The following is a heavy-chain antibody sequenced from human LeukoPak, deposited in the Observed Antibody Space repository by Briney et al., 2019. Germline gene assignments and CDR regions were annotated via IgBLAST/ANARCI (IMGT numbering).Heavy chain of an antibody. CDR2: IYYSGST. CDR3: ARRLGLGFGEYSNNWFDP. Sequence: PSETLSLTCTVSGDSISSYYWSWIRQPPGKGLEWIGYIYYSGSTNYKPSLKSRVTISVDTSKNQFSLKLSSVTAADTAVYYCARRLGLGFGEYSNNWFDPWGQGTLVTVSS. CDR1: GDSISSYY. J-gene: IGHJ5*02. D-gene: IGHD3-10*01. V-gene: IGHV4-59*01.